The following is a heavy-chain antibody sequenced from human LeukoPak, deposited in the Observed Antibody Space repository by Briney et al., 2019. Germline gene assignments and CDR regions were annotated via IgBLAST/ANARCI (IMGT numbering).Heavy chain of an antibody. CDR2: IYYSGST. J-gene: IGHJ5*02. D-gene: IGHD3-3*01. V-gene: IGHV4-39*01. CDR1: GGSIGSSSYY. Sequence: SETLSLTCTVSGGSIGSSSYYWGWIRQPPGKGLEWIGSIYYSGSTYYNPSLKSRVTISVDTSKNQFSLKLSSVTAADAAVYYCARSRLRFLEWSFDPWGQGTLVTVSS. CDR3: ARSRLRFLEWSFDP.